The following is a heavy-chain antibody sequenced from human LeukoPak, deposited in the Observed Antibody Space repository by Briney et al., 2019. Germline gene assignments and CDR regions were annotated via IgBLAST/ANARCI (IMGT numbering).Heavy chain of an antibody. J-gene: IGHJ2*01. V-gene: IGHV3-74*01. CDR3: TTGAYDILTGYYDGYFHL. Sequence: PGGSLRHSCAASGFALSSHLMHCVRPAPERGLVWVSHIYRDGSITHSAHSVKGRFTISRDDTKNTLYLQMNSLKAADTAEYSCTTGAYDILTGYYDGYFHLWGRGTLVTVSS. CDR1: GFALSSHL. CDR2: IYRDGSIT. D-gene: IGHD3-9*01.